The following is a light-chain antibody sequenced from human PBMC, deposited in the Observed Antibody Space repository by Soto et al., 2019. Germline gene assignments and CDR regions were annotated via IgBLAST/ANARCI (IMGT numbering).Light chain of an antibody. J-gene: IGKJ1*01. V-gene: IGKV3-20*01. CDR3: KKYGSSQWK. CDR1: QSVSSSY. CDR2: GAY. Sequence: EILLPPSHGTLSLSPVEIATTSCLSSQSVSSSYLAWYQQIPGQAHRLLIYGAYSRATGITDRFSGSGSGTDFTLTIRRMESADFAVYYCKKYGSSQWKCGQGNKGDIK.